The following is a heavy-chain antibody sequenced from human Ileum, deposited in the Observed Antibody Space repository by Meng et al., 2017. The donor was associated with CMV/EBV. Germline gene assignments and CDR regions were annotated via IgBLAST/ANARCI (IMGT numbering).Heavy chain of an antibody. CDR3: VRSSGWSRFDY. CDR1: GFTFSGYD. V-gene: IGHV1-2*02. D-gene: IGHD6-19*01. Sequence: QVQLVQSGAEVKKPGASVTLSCTTSGFTFSGYDIHWVRQAPGQGLEWMGWINSKNDGTNYARKFQGRVTMTRETSISTAHMELSGLMSDDTAVYYCVRSSGWSRFDYWGQGTLVTVSS. J-gene: IGHJ4*02. CDR2: INSKNDGT.